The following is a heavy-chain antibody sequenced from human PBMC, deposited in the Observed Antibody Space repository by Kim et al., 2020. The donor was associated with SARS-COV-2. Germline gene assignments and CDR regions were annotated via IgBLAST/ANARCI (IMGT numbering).Heavy chain of an antibody. J-gene: IGHJ4*02. CDR3: ARGGYCSSTSCYARVGFNY. Sequence: GGSLRLSCAASGFTFSSYAMSWVRQAPGKGLEWVSAISGSGGSTYYADSVKGRFTISRDNSKNTLYLQMNSLRAEDTAVYYCARGGYCSSTSCYARVGFNYWGQGTLVTVSS. D-gene: IGHD2-2*01. CDR1: GFTFSSYA. V-gene: IGHV3-23*01. CDR2: ISGSGGST.